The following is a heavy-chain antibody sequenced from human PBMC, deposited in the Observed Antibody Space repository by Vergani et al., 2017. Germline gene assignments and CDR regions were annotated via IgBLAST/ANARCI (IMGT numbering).Heavy chain of an antibody. J-gene: IGHJ3*02. Sequence: QVQLQESGPGLVKPSQTLSLTCTVSGGSISSGSYYWSWIRQPAGKGLEWIGRIYTSGSTNYNPSLTSRVTISVDTSKNQFSLKLSSVTAADTAVYYCARATVDAFDIWGQGTMVTVSS. CDR1: GGSISSGSYY. D-gene: IGHD4-17*01. CDR2: IYTSGST. CDR3: ARATVDAFDI. V-gene: IGHV4-61*02.